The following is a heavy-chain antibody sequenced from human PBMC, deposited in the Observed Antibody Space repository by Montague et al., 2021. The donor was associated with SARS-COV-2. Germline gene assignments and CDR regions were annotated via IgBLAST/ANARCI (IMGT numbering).Heavy chain of an antibody. Sequence: TLSLTCTVSGGSIRSGSYYWSWIRQPAGKGLEWIGCIYSSGSTNYNPSLKSRVTTSVDTSKNQFSLKVSSVTAADTAVYYCARDYGDYSYYYGLDVWGQGTTVTVSS. V-gene: IGHV4-61*02. CDR3: ARDYGDYSYYYGLDV. J-gene: IGHJ6*02. CDR1: GGSIRSGSYY. CDR2: IYSSGST. D-gene: IGHD4-17*01.